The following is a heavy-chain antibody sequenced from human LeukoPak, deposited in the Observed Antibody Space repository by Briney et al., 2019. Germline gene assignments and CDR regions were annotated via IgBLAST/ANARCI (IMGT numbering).Heavy chain of an antibody. J-gene: IGHJ2*01. CDR3: AREGSSGWYGWYFDL. V-gene: IGHV4-4*02. Sequence: SETLSLTCTVSGDSINSLDLWSWVRQPPGKGLEWIGEMYLSGTTHSNPSVKSRVTISIDKSKNQFFLNLSSVTAADTAVYYCAREGSSGWYGWYFDLWGRGTLVTVSS. CDR2: MYLSGTT. D-gene: IGHD6-19*01. CDR1: GDSINSLDL.